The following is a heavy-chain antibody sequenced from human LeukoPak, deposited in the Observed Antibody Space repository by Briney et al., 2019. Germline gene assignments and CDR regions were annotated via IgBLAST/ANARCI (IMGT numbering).Heavy chain of an antibody. CDR2: LNQYESEK. V-gene: IGHV3-7*01. D-gene: IGHD6-19*01. J-gene: IGHJ3*02. CDR1: GFSFKLYY. CDR3: ARDTPWLPEAGPRAFDI. Sequence: GGSLRLSCGVSGFSFKLYYMSWVRQAPGKGLEWVANLNQYESEKNYVDSVRGRFTTSRDNAKNSLYLQMNSLRAEDTAVYYLARDTPWLPEAGPRAFDIWGQGKRVTVSS.